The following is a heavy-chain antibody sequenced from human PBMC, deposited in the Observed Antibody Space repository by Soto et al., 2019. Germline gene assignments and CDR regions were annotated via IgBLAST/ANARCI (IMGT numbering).Heavy chain of an antibody. CDR3: ARHGAYSTSVYYYYGMDV. CDR2: SNYGGPT. J-gene: IGHJ6*02. CDR1: GGAINSTVYY. D-gene: IGHD6-13*01. Sequence: SETLSLTCTVSGGAINSTVYYWGWIRQPPGEGLEWIGSSNYGGPTYYSPSLQSRVTISLDTAKNHFSLNLRSVTAADTAVYYCARHGAYSTSVYYYYGMDVWGQGTTVTVSS. V-gene: IGHV4-39*01.